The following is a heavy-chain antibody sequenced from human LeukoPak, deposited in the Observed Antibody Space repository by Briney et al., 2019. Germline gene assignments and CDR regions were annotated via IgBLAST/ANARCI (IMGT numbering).Heavy chain of an antibody. D-gene: IGHD5-24*01. J-gene: IGHJ4*02. CDR3: ARDSRRDGYNLDY. CDR1: GGSFSSGLYY. Sequence: TSETLSLTCTVSGGSFSSGLYYWTWIRQPAGKGLEGFGRIYISGSTNYNPSLKSRVTTSRDTSKNEFSLKLSSVTAADTAVYYCARDSRRDGYNLDYWGRGTLVTVSS. CDR2: IYISGST. V-gene: IGHV4-61*02.